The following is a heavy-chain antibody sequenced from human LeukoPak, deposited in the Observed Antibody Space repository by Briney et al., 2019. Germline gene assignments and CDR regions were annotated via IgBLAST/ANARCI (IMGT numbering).Heavy chain of an antibody. CDR3: ARDLDYYDSSGYFDY. CDR1: GGSISSSSYY. J-gene: IGHJ4*02. CDR2: IYYSGST. D-gene: IGHD3-22*01. Sequence: SETLSLTCTVSGGSISSSSYYWGWIRQPPGKGLEGIGGIYYSGSTYYNPSLKSRVTISVDTSKNQFSLKLSSVTAADTAVYYRARDLDYYDSSGYFDYWGQGTLVTVSS. V-gene: IGHV4-39*07.